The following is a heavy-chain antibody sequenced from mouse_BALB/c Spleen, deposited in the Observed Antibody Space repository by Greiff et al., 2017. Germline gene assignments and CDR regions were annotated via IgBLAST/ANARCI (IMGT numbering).Heavy chain of an antibody. CDR3: ASYYGYDY. Sequence: VQLQQSAAELARPGASVKMSCKASGYTFTSYTMHWVKQRPGQGLEWIGYINPSSGYTEYNQKFKDKTTLTADKSSSTAYMQLSSLTSEDSAVYYCASYYGYDYWGQGTTLTVSS. D-gene: IGHD1-2*01. V-gene: IGHV1-4*02. CDR1: GYTFTSYT. J-gene: IGHJ2*01. CDR2: INPSSGYT.